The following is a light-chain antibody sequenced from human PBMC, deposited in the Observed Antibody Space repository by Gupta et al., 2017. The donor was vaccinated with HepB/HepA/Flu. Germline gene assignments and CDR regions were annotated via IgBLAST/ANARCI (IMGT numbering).Light chain of an antibody. CDR3: QQANSFPRLT. V-gene: IGKV1-12*01. J-gene: IGKJ5*01. Sequence: IQMTQSPSAVSASIGDTVTITCRASQVINNWLAWYQQRPGKPPRLLIYGASTLQNGVPSRFSGNGSGTEFILTIRNLQPEDFASYFCQQANSFPRLTFGHGTRLEIK. CDR2: GAS. CDR1: QVINNW.